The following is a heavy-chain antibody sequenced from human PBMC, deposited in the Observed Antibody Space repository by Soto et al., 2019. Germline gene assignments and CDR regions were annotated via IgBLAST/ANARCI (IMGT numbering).Heavy chain of an antibody. Sequence: GGSLRLSCAASGFVVSNSYMSWVRQAPGKGLEWVSILYSGGTTYYADSVKGRFTFSRDNAANTVFLQMNNLRVEDTAVYYCVRDRGGSYWLDPWGQGTLVTVSS. CDR2: LYSGGTT. CDR1: GFVVSNSY. J-gene: IGHJ5*02. CDR3: VRDRGGSYWLDP. D-gene: IGHD1-26*01. V-gene: IGHV3-53*01.